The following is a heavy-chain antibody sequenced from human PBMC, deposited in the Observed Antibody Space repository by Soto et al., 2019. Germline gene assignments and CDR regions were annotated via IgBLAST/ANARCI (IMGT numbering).Heavy chain of an antibody. CDR1: GGSFSGYY. CDR3: ARAVYIVLVPAAKEKETNNWFDP. CDR2: INHSGST. V-gene: IGHV4-34*01. Sequence: SETLSLTCAVYGGSFSGYYWSWIRQPPGKGLEWIGEINHSGSTNYNPSLKSRVTISVDTSKNQFSLKLSSVTAADTAVYYCARAVYIVLVPAAKEKETNNWFDPWGQGTLVTAPQ. D-gene: IGHD2-2*01. J-gene: IGHJ5*02.